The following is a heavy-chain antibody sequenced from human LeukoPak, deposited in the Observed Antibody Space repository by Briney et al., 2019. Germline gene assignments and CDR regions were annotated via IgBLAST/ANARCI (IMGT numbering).Heavy chain of an antibody. CDR1: GGSISSSSYY. J-gene: IGHJ4*02. D-gene: IGHD3-22*01. CDR2: IYYSGST. V-gene: IGHV4-39*07. CDR3: ARVRGLVVIYY. Sequence: SETLSLTCTVSGGSISSSSYYWGWIRQPPGKGLEWIGSIYYSGSTYYNPSLKSRVTISVDTSKNQFSLKLSSVTAADTAVYYCARVRGLVVIYYWGQGTLVTVSS.